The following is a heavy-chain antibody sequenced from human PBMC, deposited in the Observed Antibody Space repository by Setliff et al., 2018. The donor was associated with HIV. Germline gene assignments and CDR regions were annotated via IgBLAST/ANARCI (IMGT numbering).Heavy chain of an antibody. V-gene: IGHV1-18*01. CDR3: AREDGGYNYAETFDV. Sequence: ASVKVSCKASGYTFTSYGISWVRQAPGQGLEWMGWISAYNGNTNYAQKLQGRVTMTTDTSTSTGYMELRSLRTDDTAVYYCAREDGGYNYAETFDVWGQGTMVTVSS. J-gene: IGHJ3*01. D-gene: IGHD3-16*01. CDR2: ISAYNGNT. CDR1: GYTFTSYG.